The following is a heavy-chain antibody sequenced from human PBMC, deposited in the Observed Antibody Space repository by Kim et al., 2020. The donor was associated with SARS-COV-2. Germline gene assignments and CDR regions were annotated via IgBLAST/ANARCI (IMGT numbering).Heavy chain of an antibody. CDR3: AKGPLRAFGENDY. D-gene: IGHD3-10*01. Sequence: YADSVKGRFTSSRDNSKNTLYLQMNSLRDEDTAVYYCAKGPLRAFGENDYWGQGTLVTVSS. J-gene: IGHJ4*02. V-gene: IGHV3-23*01.